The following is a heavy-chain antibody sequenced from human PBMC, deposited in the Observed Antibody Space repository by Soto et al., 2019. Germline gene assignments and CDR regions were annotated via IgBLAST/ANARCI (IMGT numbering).Heavy chain of an antibody. V-gene: IGHV4-4*07. J-gene: IGHJ6*02. D-gene: IGHD1-20*01. Sequence: SETLSLTCTVSVDSISTYYWSWIRRPAGKGLEWIGRIDASGNTNYNPSLKSRVTMSADTSKKQFSLKLTSVTAADTAVYYCARYSNNWFQTEGMDVWGQGTTVT. CDR1: VDSISTYY. CDR3: ARYSNNWFQTEGMDV. CDR2: IDASGNT.